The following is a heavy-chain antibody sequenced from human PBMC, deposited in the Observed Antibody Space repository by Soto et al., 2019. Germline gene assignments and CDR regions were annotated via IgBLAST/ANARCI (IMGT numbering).Heavy chain of an antibody. CDR2: IKQDGGEK. CDR1: GFTFSSYW. D-gene: IGHD3-10*01. J-gene: IGHJ6*02. V-gene: IGHV3-7*01. Sequence: GGSLRLSCASSGFTFSSYWMSLVRQATGVGLEWVANIKQDGGEKYFVDSVRGRFTISRDNAKNSVYLQMNSLRAEDTAVYYCARKSGTFYGSGTSSGGMDVWGQGTTVTVSS. CDR3: ARKSGTFYGSGTSSGGMDV.